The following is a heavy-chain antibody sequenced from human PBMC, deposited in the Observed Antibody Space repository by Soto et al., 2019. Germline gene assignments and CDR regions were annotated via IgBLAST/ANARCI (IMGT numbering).Heavy chain of an antibody. CDR1: GGSISSSNW. Sequence: QLQLQESGPGLVKPSGTLSLTCAVSGGSISSSNWWSWVRQPPGKGREWIGEIYHSASTNYNPSLKRLVHRSVDKSKSQCSLKLSFVTAAGTVVYYCARRWVVAATLDAFDIWGQGTMVTV. CDR2: IYHSAST. CDR3: ARRWVVAATLDAFDI. D-gene: IGHD2-15*01. J-gene: IGHJ3*02. V-gene: IGHV4-4*02.